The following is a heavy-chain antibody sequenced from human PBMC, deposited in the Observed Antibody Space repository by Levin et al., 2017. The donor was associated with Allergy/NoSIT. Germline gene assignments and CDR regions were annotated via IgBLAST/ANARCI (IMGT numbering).Heavy chain of an antibody. CDR3: ARDPGYCSGGSCYYFDY. V-gene: IGHV3-48*02. Sequence: LSLTCAASGFTFSRYSMNWVRQAPGKGLEWVSYISSSSSTIYYADPVKGRFTISRDNAKNSLYLQMNSLRDEDTAVYYCARDPGYCSGGSCYYFDYWGQGTLVTVSS. D-gene: IGHD2-15*01. CDR1: GFTFSRYS. J-gene: IGHJ4*02. CDR2: ISSSSSTI.